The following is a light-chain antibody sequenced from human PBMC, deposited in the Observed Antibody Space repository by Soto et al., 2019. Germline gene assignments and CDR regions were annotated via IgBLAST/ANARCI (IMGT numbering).Light chain of an antibody. CDR3: HQANRFPLT. CDR2: AAS. V-gene: IGKV1-12*01. CDR1: QVITNW. J-gene: IGKJ4*01. Sequence: DIQITHTPASVSASVVDRVTITYVASQVITNWLAGYQQKPGKAPKLLLYAASGLQSGVPPRLSGSGSGTDFTLPISSLQPEDFATYYCHQANRFPLTFGGGTKVDI.